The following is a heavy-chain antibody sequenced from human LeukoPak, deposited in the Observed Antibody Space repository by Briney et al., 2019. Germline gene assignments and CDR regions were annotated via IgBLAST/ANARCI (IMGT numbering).Heavy chain of an antibody. V-gene: IGHV3-48*03. CDR1: GFTFSSYE. J-gene: IGHJ4*02. D-gene: IGHD3-22*01. Sequence: GGSLRLSCAASGFTFSSYEMNWVRQAPGKGLEWVSYISSSGSTIYYADSVKGRFTISRDNAKNSLYLQMNSLRAEDTAVYYCAKDGPFYYPSPLHGYYFDYWGQGTLVTVSS. CDR3: AKDGPFYYPSPLHGYYFDY. CDR2: ISSSGSTI.